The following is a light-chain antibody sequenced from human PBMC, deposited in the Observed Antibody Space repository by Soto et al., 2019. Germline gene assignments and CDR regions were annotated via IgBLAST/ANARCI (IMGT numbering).Light chain of an antibody. CDR1: QDISNS. CDR3: QQAASFPIT. CDR2: DAS. Sequence: DIQMSQSPSSLSASVGDRVTISCQASQDISNSLNWYQQKPGKAPKLLIYDASNLETGVPSRFSGSGSGADFTFTISSLQPEDFATYYCQQAASFPITFGQGTRLEVK. V-gene: IGKV1-33*01. J-gene: IGKJ5*01.